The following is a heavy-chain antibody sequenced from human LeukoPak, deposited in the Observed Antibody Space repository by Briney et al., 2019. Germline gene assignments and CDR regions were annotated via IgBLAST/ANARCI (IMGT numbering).Heavy chain of an antibody. Sequence: SETLSLTCTVSGGSISSSSYYWGWIRQPPGKGLEWIGRIYYSGSTYYNPSLKSRVTISVDTSKNQFSLKLSSVTAADTAVYYCARLLRYFDWLPSHYFDYWGQGTLVTVSS. CDR1: GGSISSSSYY. J-gene: IGHJ4*02. CDR2: IYYSGST. D-gene: IGHD3-9*01. V-gene: IGHV4-39*01. CDR3: ARLLRYFDWLPSHYFDY.